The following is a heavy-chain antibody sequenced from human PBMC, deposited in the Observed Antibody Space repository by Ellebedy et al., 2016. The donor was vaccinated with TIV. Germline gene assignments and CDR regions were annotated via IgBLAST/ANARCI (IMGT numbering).Heavy chain of an antibody. CDR1: GLTVSRNY. Sequence: GESLKISCAAAGLTVSRNYISWVRLAPGKGLEWVSVIESGGRAFYADSVKGRFTMSRDNSKNTLYLRLNSRRAEDTAVYYGVRDGYCSGGNCHYYHGMDVWGHGTTVIVSS. V-gene: IGHV3-66*01. CDR3: VRDGYCSGGNCHYYHGMDV. D-gene: IGHD2-15*01. CDR2: IESGGRA. J-gene: IGHJ6*02.